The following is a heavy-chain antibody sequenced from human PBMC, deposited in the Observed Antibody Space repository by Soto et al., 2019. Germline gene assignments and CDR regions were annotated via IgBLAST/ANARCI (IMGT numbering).Heavy chain of an antibody. CDR3: ARDSYYYGSGRMDV. J-gene: IGHJ6*02. Sequence: PGGSLRLSCAASGFTFSSYWMSWVRKAPGKGLEWVANIKQDGSEKYYVDSVKGRFTISRDNAKNSLYLQMNSLRAEDTAVYYCARDSYYYGSGRMDVWGQGTTVTVSS. CDR1: GFTFSSYW. V-gene: IGHV3-7*01. CDR2: IKQDGSEK. D-gene: IGHD3-10*01.